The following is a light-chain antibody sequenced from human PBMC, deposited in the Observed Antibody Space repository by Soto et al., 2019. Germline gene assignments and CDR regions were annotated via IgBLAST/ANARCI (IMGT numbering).Light chain of an antibody. CDR1: SSNIGAGYD. Sequence: QSVLTQPPSVSGTPGQRVSISCTGTSSNIGAGYDVHWYHQLPGTAPRLLILGNINRPSGVPDRFSGSKSGTSASLAITGLQSEDEATYYCQSYDGSLSSSVFGAGTKLTVL. V-gene: IGLV1-40*01. CDR3: QSYDGSLSSSV. J-gene: IGLJ2*01. CDR2: GNI.